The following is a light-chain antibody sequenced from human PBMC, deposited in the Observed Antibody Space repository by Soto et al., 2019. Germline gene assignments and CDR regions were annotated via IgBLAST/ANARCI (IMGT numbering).Light chain of an antibody. CDR3: QHYDTLPPT. V-gene: IGKV1-33*01. J-gene: IGKJ4*01. CDR2: DAS. CDR1: QDISHN. Sequence: DIQMTQSPSSLSASVGDRVTITCQASQDISHNLNWFQQKPGKAPNLLIFDASKLETGVPSRFTGSGSGTHFSFTITSLQPEDIATYYCQHYDTLPPTFGGGTRWIS.